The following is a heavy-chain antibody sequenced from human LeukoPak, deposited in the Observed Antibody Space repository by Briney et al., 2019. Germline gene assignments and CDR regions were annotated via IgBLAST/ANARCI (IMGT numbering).Heavy chain of an antibody. D-gene: IGHD5-24*01. J-gene: IGHJ4*02. CDR2: IKTKIDGETT. CDR3: TTVERWLLRSSPY. CDR1: GFTFSNAW. Sequence: GGSLRLSCAASGFTFSNAWMTWVRQAPGGGLEWVGRIKTKIDGETTDYAAPVKGRFTISRDDSKNTLYLQMNSLKTDDTAVYYCTTVERWLLRSSPYWGQGTLVTVSS. V-gene: IGHV3-15*01.